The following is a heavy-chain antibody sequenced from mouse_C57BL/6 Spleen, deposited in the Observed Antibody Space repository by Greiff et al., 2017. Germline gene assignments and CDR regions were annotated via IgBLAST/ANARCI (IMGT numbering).Heavy chain of an antibody. V-gene: IGHV1-15*01. Sequence: QVQLQQAGAELGRPGGPVTLSRKASGYTFSDHEMPWGKQKPGHGPEWIGAIDPDTGGTAYNEKFKDNAILTAAKSSSTAYLELRSLTSEDSAVYYCARPCDVDAIAYWGQGTWVTVSA. D-gene: IGHD2-13*01. CDR2: IDPDTGGT. CDR1: GYTFSDHE. J-gene: IGHJ4*01. CDR3: ARPCDVDAIAY.